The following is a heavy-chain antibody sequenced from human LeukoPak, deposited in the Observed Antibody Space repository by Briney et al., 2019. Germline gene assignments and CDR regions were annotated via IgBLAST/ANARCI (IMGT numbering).Heavy chain of an antibody. V-gene: IGHV4-34*01. D-gene: IGHD3-22*01. CDR1: GGSFSGYY. Sequence: PSETLSLTCAVYGGSFSGYYWSWIRQPPGKGLVWIGEINHSGSTNYNPSLKSRVTISVDTSKNQFSLKLSSVTAADTAVYYCARGGGVYYDSSGYYYYWGQGTLVTVSS. J-gene: IGHJ4*02. CDR2: INHSGST. CDR3: ARGGGVYYDSSGYYYY.